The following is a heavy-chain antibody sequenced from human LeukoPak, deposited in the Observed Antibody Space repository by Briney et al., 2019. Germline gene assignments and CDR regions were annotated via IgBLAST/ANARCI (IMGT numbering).Heavy chain of an antibody. CDR3: ARDHLSSSGWFDY. J-gene: IGHJ4*02. Sequence: KPGAPVKVSCKASGYTFTGYYMHWVRQAPGQGLEWMGWINPNSGGTNYAQKFQGRVTMTRDTSISTAYVELSRLRSDDTAVYYCARDHLSSSGWFDYWGQGTLVTVSS. CDR2: INPNSGGT. V-gene: IGHV1-2*02. D-gene: IGHD6-19*01. CDR1: GYTFTGYY.